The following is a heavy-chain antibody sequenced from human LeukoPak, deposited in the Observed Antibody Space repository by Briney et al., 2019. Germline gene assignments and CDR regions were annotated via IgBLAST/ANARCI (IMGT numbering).Heavy chain of an antibody. CDR3: ARAPGSAMDV. V-gene: IGHV1-69*05. J-gene: IGHJ6*04. D-gene: IGHD1-26*01. Sequence: SVKVSCKASGGTFSSYAISWVRQAPGQGLEWMGRIIPIFGTANYAQKFQGRVTMTRDTSTSTVYMELSSLRSEDTAVYYCARAPGSAMDVWGKGTTVTVSS. CDR2: IIPIFGTA. CDR1: GGTFSSYA.